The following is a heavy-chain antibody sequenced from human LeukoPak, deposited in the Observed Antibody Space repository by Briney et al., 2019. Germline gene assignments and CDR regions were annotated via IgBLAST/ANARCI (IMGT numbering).Heavy chain of an antibody. Sequence: ASVKVSCKASGYTFTGYYMHWVRQAPGQGLEWMGWINPNSGGTNYAQKFQGRVTMTRDTSISTAYMELSRLRSDDTAVYYCARSPPSSSSPLNWFDPWGQGTLVTVSS. CDR3: ARSPPSSSSPLNWFDP. J-gene: IGHJ5*02. D-gene: IGHD2-2*01. CDR2: INPNSGGT. CDR1: GYTFTGYY. V-gene: IGHV1-2*02.